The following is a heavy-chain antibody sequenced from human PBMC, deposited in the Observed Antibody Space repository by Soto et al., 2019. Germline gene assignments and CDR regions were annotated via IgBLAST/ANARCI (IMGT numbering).Heavy chain of an antibody. CDR1: GYTFTSYG. J-gene: IGHJ3*02. CDR2: ISAYNGNT. D-gene: IGHD3-9*01. V-gene: IGHV1-18*01. CDR3: ARQLSAGVTGWQDAFDI. Sequence: QVQLVQSGAEVKKPGASVKVSCNASGYTFTSYGISWVRQAPGQGLEWMGWISAYNGNTNYAQKLQGRVTMTTDTSTSTAYMELRSLRSDDTAVYYCARQLSAGVTGWQDAFDIWGQGTMVTVSS.